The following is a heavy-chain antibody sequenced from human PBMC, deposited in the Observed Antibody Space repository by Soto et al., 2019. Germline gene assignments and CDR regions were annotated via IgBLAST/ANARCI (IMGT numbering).Heavy chain of an antibody. CDR3: VKNLLSTRWYGSHDY. V-gene: IGHV3-23*01. CDR2: IIGSGGST. Sequence: EVQLLESGGGLVQPGGSLRLSCAASGFYFSNYAMSWVRLAPGKWLEWFSTIIGSGGSTYYADSAKCRFTIARDNYRNTPNLQMNSMTLEDTALYYFVKNLLSTRWYGSHDYGRQGNVVTV. CDR1: GFYFSNYA. J-gene: IGHJ4*02. D-gene: IGHD2-15*01.